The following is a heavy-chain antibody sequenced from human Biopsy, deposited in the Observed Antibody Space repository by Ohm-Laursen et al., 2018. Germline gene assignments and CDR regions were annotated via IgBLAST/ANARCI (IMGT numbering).Heavy chain of an antibody. V-gene: IGHV1-2*02. CDR1: GYTFTAFS. CDR2: INPKSGDA. Sequence: SVKVSCKPSGYTFTAFSVHWLRQAPGQGLEWMGWINPKSGDADYPQNFQGRVSMTRDTSISTAYMDLSRLRSDDTAVYYCARGRRHCSGTCSRWYFDLWGRGTLVTVS. J-gene: IGHJ2*01. D-gene: IGHD2-2*01. CDR3: ARGRRHCSGTCSRWYFDL.